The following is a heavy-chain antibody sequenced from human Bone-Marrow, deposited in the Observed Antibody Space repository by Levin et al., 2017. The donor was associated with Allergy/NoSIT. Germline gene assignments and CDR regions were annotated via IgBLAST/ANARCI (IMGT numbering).Heavy chain of an antibody. V-gene: IGHV3-30*03. D-gene: IGHD6-13*01. Sequence: GESLKISCVASGFTLGDYGMHWARQAPGKGLFWVAAMSFDGYNEYYADSVKGRFCISRDKSNNTLYLQMTSLRLDDTAVYYCARGSGAGANYYYNGLDVWGRGTTVTVSS. J-gene: IGHJ6*02. CDR3: ARGSGAGANYYYNGLDV. CDR1: GFTLGDYG. CDR2: MSFDGYNE.